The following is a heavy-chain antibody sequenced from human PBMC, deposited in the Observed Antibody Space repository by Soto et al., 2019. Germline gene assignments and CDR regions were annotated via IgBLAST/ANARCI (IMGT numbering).Heavy chain of an antibody. D-gene: IGHD6-13*01. J-gene: IGHJ6*02. CDR3: ARDLIAAAGLYYYYYYGMDV. V-gene: IGHV3-7*03. CDR1: VFTFISYW. Sequence: PGGSRRLSCSSSVFTFISYWMSWFREGAGNWVEWVANIKQDGSEKYYVDSVKVRFSISRDNAKNSLYLQMNSPRAEDTAVYYCARDLIAAAGLYYYYYYGMDVWGQGTTVTVSS. CDR2: IKQDGSEK.